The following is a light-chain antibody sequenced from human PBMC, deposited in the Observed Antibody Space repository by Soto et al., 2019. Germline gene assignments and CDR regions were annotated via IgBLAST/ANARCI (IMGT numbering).Light chain of an antibody. CDR1: EAISSW. Sequence: DIKMTQSPSSVSASLGDRVTITCRASEAISSWLAWYQQKPGRAPKLLIYSASSLQNGAPSRFTGSGSGTDFTLTITSLQPDDTAIYYCQQARSFPLTFGGGTKVDIK. CDR2: SAS. CDR3: QQARSFPLT. V-gene: IGKV1-12*01. J-gene: IGKJ4*01.